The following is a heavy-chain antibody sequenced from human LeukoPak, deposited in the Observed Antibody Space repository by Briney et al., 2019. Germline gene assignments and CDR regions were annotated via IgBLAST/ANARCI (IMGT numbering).Heavy chain of an antibody. V-gene: IGHV4-59*01. Sequence: PSETLSLTCTVSGGSISSYYWSWIRQPPGKGLEWIGYIYYSGSTNYNPSLKSRVTISVDTSKTQFSLKLSSVTAADTAVYYCARDGVYDSSGYYHLGWFDPWGQGTLVTVSS. CDR1: GGSISSYY. CDR2: IYYSGST. D-gene: IGHD3-22*01. CDR3: ARDGVYDSSGYYHLGWFDP. J-gene: IGHJ5*02.